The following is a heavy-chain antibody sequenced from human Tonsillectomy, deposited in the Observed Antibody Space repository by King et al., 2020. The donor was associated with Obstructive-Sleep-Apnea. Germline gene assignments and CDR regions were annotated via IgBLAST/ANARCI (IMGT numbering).Heavy chain of an antibody. CDR1: GYSFTSYW. D-gene: IGHD3-10*01. Sequence: VQLVESGAEVKKPGESLRISCKGSGYSFTSYWITWVRQMPGKGLEWMGRIDPRDSYTNYSPPFQRHVTTSADKSISTAYLQWSSLKASDNAMYYCARHRADGNWFDPWGQGTLVTVSS. CDR3: ARHRADGNWFDP. CDR2: IDPRDSYT. J-gene: IGHJ5*02. V-gene: IGHV5-10-1*03.